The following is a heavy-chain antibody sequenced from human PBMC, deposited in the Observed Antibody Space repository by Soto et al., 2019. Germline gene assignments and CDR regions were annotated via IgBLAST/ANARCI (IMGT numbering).Heavy chain of an antibody. CDR3: ACGRFWSGYFDY. V-gene: IGHV4-4*02. D-gene: IGHD3-3*01. Sequence: LCGGSISSSNWWSWVRQPPGKGLEWIGEIYHSGSTNYNPSLKSRVTISVDKSKNQFSLKLSSVTAADTAVYYCACGRFWSGYFDYWGQGTLVTVSS. CDR1: GGSISSSNW. J-gene: IGHJ4*02. CDR2: IYHSGST.